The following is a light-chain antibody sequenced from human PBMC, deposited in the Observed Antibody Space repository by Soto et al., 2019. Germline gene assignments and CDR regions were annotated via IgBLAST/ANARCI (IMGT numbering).Light chain of an antibody. V-gene: IGKV3-20*01. CDR3: QQYDSSPWT. CDR2: DAS. J-gene: IGKJ1*01. CDR1: QSVSSSY. Sequence: EIVLTQSPGTLSLSPGERATLSCRASQSVSSSYLAWYQQRPGQAPRLLIYDASSRATGIPDRFSGSGSGTDFTLTISRLEPEDFAVYYCQQYDSSPWTFGQGTKVDIK.